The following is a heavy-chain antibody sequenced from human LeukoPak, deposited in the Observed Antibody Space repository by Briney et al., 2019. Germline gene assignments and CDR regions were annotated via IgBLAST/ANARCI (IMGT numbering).Heavy chain of an antibody. J-gene: IGHJ5*02. Sequence: SVKVSCKASGGTFSSYAISWVRQAPGQGREWMGGIIPIFGTANYAQKFQGRVTITTDESTSTAYMELSSLRSEDTAVYYCARDRVGATYNWFDPWGQGTLVTVSS. CDR2: IIPIFGTA. CDR3: ARDRVGATYNWFDP. CDR1: GGTFSSYA. V-gene: IGHV1-69*05. D-gene: IGHD1-26*01.